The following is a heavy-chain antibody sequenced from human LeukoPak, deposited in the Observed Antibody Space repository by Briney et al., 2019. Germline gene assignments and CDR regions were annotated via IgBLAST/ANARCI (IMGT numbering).Heavy chain of an antibody. D-gene: IGHD2-15*01. Sequence: PSETLSLTCTVSGGSISSYYWSWIRQHPGKGLEWIGYIYYSGSTYYNPSLKSRVTMSVDTSKNQFSLKLSSVTAADTAVYYCARASCSGGSCYLPQNWGQGTLVTVSS. V-gene: IGHV4-31*03. CDR3: ARASCSGGSCYLPQN. CDR1: GGSISSYY. J-gene: IGHJ4*02. CDR2: IYYSGST.